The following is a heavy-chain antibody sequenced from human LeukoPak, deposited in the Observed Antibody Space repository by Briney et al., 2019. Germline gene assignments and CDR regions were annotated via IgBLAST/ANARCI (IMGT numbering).Heavy chain of an antibody. J-gene: IGHJ4*02. V-gene: IGHV3-30*18. CDR2: ISYDGSNK. CDR1: GFTFSSYG. CDR3: AKSLPGIRD. D-gene: IGHD3-10*01. Sequence: GGSLRLSCAASGFTFSSYGMHWVRQAPGKGLEWVAVISYDGSNKYYADSVKGRFTISRDNSKNTLYLQMNSLRAEGTAVYYCAKSLPGIRDWGQGTLVTVSS.